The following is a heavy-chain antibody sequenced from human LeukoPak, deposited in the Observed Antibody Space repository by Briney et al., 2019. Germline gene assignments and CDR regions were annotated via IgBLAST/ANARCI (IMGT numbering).Heavy chain of an antibody. CDR3: ARDPSSSSLNRFDP. V-gene: IGHV3-30-3*01. Sequence: PGGSLRLSCAASGFTFSSYAMHWVRQAPGKGLEWVAVISYDGSNKYYADSVKGRFTISRDNSKNTLYLQMNSLRAEDTAVYYCARDPSSSSLNRFDPWGQGTLVTVSS. CDR2: ISYDGSNK. J-gene: IGHJ5*02. D-gene: IGHD6-6*01. CDR1: GFTFSSYA.